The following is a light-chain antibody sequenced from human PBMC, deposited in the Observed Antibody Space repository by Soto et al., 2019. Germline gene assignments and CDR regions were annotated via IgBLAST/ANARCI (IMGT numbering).Light chain of an antibody. V-gene: IGKV4-1*01. CDR3: QQYYSTPYT. Sequence: DIVMAQSPDSLAVSLGERATINCKSSQSVLYSSNDKNYLAWYQQKPGQPPKLLIYWASTRESGVPDRFSGSGSETDFTLPLSSLQAEDVAVYYCQQYYSTPYTFGQGTKLEIK. CDR2: WAS. J-gene: IGKJ2*01. CDR1: QSVLYSSNDKNY.